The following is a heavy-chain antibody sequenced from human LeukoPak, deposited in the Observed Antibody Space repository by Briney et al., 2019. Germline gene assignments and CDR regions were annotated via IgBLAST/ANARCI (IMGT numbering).Heavy chain of an antibody. J-gene: IGHJ4*02. CDR2: MNPNSGNT. V-gene: IGHV1-8*02. Sequence: VASVKVSCKASGGTFSSYAISWVRQATGQGLEWMGWMNPNSGNTGYAQKFQGRVTMTRNTSISTAYMELSSLRSEDTAVYYCARGPYGDYGGDWGQGTLVAVSS. CDR3: ARGPYGDYGGD. CDR1: GGTFSSYA. D-gene: IGHD4-17*01.